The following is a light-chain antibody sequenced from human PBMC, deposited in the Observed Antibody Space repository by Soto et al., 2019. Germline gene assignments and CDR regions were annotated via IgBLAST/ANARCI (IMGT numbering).Light chain of an antibody. CDR2: KAS. J-gene: IGKJ1*01. Sequence: DIQMTQSPSTLSGSVGDRVTITCRASQTISSWLAWYQQTPGKAPKLLIYKASTLKSGVPSRFSGSGSGTEFTLTISSLQPDDFATYYCQQYHSYWTFGQGTKVDIK. V-gene: IGKV1-5*03. CDR3: QQYHSYWT. CDR1: QTISSW.